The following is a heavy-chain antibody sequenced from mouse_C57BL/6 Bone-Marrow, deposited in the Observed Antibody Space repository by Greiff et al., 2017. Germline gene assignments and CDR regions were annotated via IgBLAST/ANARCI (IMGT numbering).Heavy chain of an antibody. CDR3: TRFAY. Sequence: VQLQQSGAELVRPGASVKLSCTASGFNIKDDYMHWVKQRPEQGLEWIGWIDPENGDTEYASKFQGKAPITVDTSSKTAYLRLSSLSSEDTAVYYCTRFAYWGQGTLVTVSA. V-gene: IGHV14-4*01. CDR1: GFNIKDDY. J-gene: IGHJ3*01. CDR2: IDPENGDT.